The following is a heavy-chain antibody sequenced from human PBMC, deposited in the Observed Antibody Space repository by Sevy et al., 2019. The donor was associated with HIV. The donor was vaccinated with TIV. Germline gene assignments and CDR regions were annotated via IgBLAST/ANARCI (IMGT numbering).Heavy chain of an antibody. J-gene: IGHJ6*02. V-gene: IGHV1-69*13. CDR2: IIPIFGTA. CDR1: GGTFSSYA. CDR3: ARDSAVLSGSGGYGMDV. D-gene: IGHD3-10*01. Sequence: ASVKVSCKASGGTFSSYAISWARQAPGQGREWMGGIIPIFGTANYAQKFQGRVTITADESTSTAYMELSSLSSEDTAVYYCARDSAVLSGSGGYGMDVWGQGTTVTVSS.